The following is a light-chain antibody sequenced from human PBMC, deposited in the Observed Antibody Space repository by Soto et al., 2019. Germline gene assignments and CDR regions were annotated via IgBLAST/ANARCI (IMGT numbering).Light chain of an antibody. J-gene: IGKJ4*01. Sequence: EIVLTQSPATLSLSPGERATLSCRASQSVTTYLAWYQQKPGQAPRLLIYDASNRATGIPARFSGSWSGTDSTPTIRTLPPEHFADYYRHQCANSPLTFGGATKVEIK. CDR3: HQCANSPLT. CDR1: QSVTTY. V-gene: IGKV3-11*01. CDR2: DAS.